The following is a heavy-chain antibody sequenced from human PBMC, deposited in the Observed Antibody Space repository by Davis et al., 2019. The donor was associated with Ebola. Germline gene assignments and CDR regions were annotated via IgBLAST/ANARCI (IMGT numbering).Heavy chain of an antibody. D-gene: IGHD3-3*01. J-gene: IGHJ4*02. V-gene: IGHV3-30*04. CDR2: VSHSERER. Sequence: GESLKISCVASGFTFRNYAMHWVRQAPGKGLEWVAVVSHSERERFYADSVKGRFTISRDNSENTLYLQMNSLTADDTSVYYCARAGFDEVLDYWGQGTLVTVSS. CDR1: GFTFRNYA. CDR3: ARAGFDEVLDY.